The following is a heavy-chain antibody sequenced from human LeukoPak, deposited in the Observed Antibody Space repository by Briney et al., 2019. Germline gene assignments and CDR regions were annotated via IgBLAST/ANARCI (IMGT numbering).Heavy chain of an antibody. Sequence: ASVKVSCKASGYTSTSYGISWVRQASGQGPEWMGWISTYNGNTNYAPKLQGRVTMTTDTSTTTAYMELRSLRSDDTAVYYCARWDYYDSRTFDIWGQGTMVAVS. CDR2: ISTYNGNT. CDR1: GYTSTSYG. J-gene: IGHJ3*02. V-gene: IGHV1-18*01. CDR3: ARWDYYDSRTFDI. D-gene: IGHD3-22*01.